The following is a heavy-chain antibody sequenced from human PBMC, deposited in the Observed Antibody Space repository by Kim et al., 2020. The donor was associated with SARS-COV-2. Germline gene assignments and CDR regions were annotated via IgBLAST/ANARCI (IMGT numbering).Heavy chain of an antibody. V-gene: IGHV3-21*01. Sequence: GGSLRLSCAASGFTFSSYNMNWIRQAPGKGLEWVSSIRTGSSYIYYADSVKGRVTISRDDAQNSLYLQMNSLRAEDTAVYYCARGGYDYGGKIDSWGQGTLVTVSS. CDR2: IRTGSSYI. J-gene: IGHJ4*02. CDR3: ARGGYDYGGKIDS. D-gene: IGHD4-17*01. CDR1: GFTFSSYN.